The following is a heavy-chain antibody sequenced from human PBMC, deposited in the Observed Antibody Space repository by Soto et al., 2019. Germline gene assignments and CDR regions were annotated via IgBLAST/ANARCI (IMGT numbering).Heavy chain of an antibody. V-gene: IGHV1-18*01. CDR3: EIDLNTLRGPVYGPRYYFDY. Sequence: ASVKVSCKASGYTFTSYGISWVRQAPGQGLEWMGWISAYNGNTNYAQKLQGRVTMTTDTSTSTAYMELRSLRSDDTAVYYCEIDLNTLRGPVYGPRYYFDYWGQGTLVTVSS. CDR2: ISAYNGNT. J-gene: IGHJ4*02. D-gene: IGHD3-10*01. CDR1: GYTFTSYG.